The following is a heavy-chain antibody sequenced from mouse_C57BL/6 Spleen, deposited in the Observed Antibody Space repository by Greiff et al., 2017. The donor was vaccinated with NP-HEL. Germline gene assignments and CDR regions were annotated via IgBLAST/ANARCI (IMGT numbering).Heavy chain of an antibody. CDR3: TRDYYDGYYYAMDY. V-gene: IGHV5-9-1*02. D-gene: IGHD2-4*01. J-gene: IGHJ4*01. Sequence: EVQLEESGEGLVKPGGSLKLSCAASGFTFSSYAMSWVRQTPEKRLEWVAYISSGGDYIYYADTVTGRFTFSRDNARNTLYLQMSSLKSEDTAMYYCTRDYYDGYYYAMDYWGQGTSVTVSS. CDR2: ISSGGDYI. CDR1: GFTFSSYA.